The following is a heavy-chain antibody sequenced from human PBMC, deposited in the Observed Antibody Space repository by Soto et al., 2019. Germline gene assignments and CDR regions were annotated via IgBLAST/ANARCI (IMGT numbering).Heavy chain of an antibody. CDR2: IYYSGST. CDR3: ARHRGSSSSPYYFDY. V-gene: IGHV4-59*01. Sequence: PSETLSLTCTGSGGSISSYYWSWIRQPPGKGLEWIGYIYYSGSTNYNPSLKSRVTISVDTSKNQFSLKLNSVTAADTAVYYWARHRGSSSSPYYFDYRGQGSLVTVSP. D-gene: IGHD1-26*01. CDR1: GGSISSYY. J-gene: IGHJ4*02.